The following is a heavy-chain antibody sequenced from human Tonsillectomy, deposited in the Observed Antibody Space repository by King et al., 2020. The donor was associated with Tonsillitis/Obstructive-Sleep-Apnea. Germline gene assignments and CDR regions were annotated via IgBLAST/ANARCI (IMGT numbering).Heavy chain of an antibody. CDR3: AREGSSSWNRDFDY. CDR2: INTNTGNP. Sequence: VQLVESGSELKKPGASVKVSCKASGYTFTTYAMNWVRQAPGQWLEWMGWINTNTGNPTYAQGFTGRFVFSLDTSVSTAYLQISSLKAEETAVYYCAREGSSSWNRDFDYWGQGTLVTVSS. CDR1: GYTFTTYA. V-gene: IGHV7-4-1*02. J-gene: IGHJ4*02. D-gene: IGHD6-13*01.